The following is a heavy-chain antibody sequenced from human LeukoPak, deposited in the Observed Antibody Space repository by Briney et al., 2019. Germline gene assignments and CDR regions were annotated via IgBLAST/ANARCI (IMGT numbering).Heavy chain of an antibody. CDR1: GYTFTSYY. J-gene: IGHJ5*02. Sequence: SVKVSCKASGYTFTSYYMHWVRQAPGQGLEWMGGIIPIFGTANYAQKFQGRVTITADKSTSTAYMELSSLRSEDTAVYYCANTGESALGWFDPWGQGTLVTVSS. V-gene: IGHV1-69*06. D-gene: IGHD2-8*02. CDR3: ANTGESALGWFDP. CDR2: IIPIFGTA.